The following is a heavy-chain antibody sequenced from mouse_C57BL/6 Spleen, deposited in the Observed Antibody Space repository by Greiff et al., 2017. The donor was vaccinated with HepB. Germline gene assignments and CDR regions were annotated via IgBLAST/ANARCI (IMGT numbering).Heavy chain of an antibody. CDR1: GYTFTDYE. CDR2: IDPETGGT. J-gene: IGHJ2*01. V-gene: IGHV1-15*01. Sequence: VQLQQSGAELVRPGASVTLSCKASGYTFTDYEMHWVKQTPVHGLEWIGAIDPETGGTAYNQKFKGKAILTADKSSSTAYMELRSLTSEDSAVYYCTYYDYDENYWGQGTTLTVS. CDR3: TYYDYDENY. D-gene: IGHD2-4*01.